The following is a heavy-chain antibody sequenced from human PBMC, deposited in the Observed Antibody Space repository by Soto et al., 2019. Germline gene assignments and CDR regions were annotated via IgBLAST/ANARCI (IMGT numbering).Heavy chain of an antibody. D-gene: IGHD1-20*01. V-gene: IGHV3-23*01. CDR3: EKTPGLITVISAFDH. J-gene: IGHJ4*02. Sequence: GGSLRLSCVASGFTFSKHALAWVRQAPGKGLEWVSAISGSGASTYDSDSVKGRFVISRDNSNNTLYLQMNSLKAEDTAVYYCEKTPGLITVISAFDHWGQGTPVTVYS. CDR2: ISGSGAST. CDR1: GFTFSKHA.